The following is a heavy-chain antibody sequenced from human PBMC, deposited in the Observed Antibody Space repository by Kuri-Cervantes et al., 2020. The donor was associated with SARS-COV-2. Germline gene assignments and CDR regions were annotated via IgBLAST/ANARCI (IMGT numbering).Heavy chain of an antibody. V-gene: IGHV3-64D*09. D-gene: IGHD2-15*01. Sequence: LSLTCAASGFTFSSYSMNWVRQAPGKGLEYVSAISSNGGSTYYADSVKGRFTISRDNSKNTLYLQMSSLRAEDTAVYYCVKDSAAGYYGMDVWGQGTTVTVSS. J-gene: IGHJ6*02. CDR3: VKDSAAGYYGMDV. CDR1: GFTFSSYS. CDR2: ISSNGGST.